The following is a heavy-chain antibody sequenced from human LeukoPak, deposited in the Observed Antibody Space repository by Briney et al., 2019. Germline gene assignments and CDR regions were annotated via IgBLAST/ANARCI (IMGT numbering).Heavy chain of an antibody. Sequence: GGSLRLSCAASGFTFSSYAMSWVRQAPGRGLEWVANIKQDGGETYYVDSLKGRFTISRDNAENSLYLQINSLRAEDTAVYYCARDDGYRGVDYWGQGTLVTVSS. V-gene: IGHV3-7*01. CDR2: IKQDGGET. CDR1: GFTFSSYA. J-gene: IGHJ4*02. CDR3: ARDDGYRGVDY. D-gene: IGHD5-24*01.